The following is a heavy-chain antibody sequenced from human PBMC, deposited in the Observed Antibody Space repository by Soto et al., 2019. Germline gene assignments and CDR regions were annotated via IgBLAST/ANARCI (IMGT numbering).Heavy chain of an antibody. V-gene: IGHV4-39*01. J-gene: IGHJ5*02. D-gene: IGHD1-7*01. CDR3: ARRATYNWNYLSHNWLDP. Sequence: NPSETLSLTCTVSGGSISSSSYYWGWIRQPPGKGLEWIGSIYYSGSTYYNPSLKSRVTISVDTSKNQFSLKLSSVTAADTAVYYCARRATYNWNYLSHNWLDPWGQGTLVTVS. CDR2: IYYSGST. CDR1: GGSISSSSYY.